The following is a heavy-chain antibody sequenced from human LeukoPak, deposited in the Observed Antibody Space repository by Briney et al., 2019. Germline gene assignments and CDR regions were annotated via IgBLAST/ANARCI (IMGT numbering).Heavy chain of an antibody. J-gene: IGHJ4*02. CDR1: GFTFGSYA. V-gene: IGHV3-23*01. CDR3: AKQSRSSGWYPIDY. CDR2: ISGSGLGT. Sequence: GGSLRLSCAASGFTFGSYAISWVRQAPGKGLEWVSTISGSGLGTYHADSVKGRFTISRDNSKNTLYLQMNSLRAEDTAVYYCAKQSRSSGWYPIDYWGQGTLVTVSS. D-gene: IGHD6-19*01.